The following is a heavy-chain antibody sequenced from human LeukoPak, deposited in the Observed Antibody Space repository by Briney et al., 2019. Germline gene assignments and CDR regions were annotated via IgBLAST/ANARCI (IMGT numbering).Heavy chain of an antibody. CDR2: IYIRGST. Sequence: SQTLSLTCTVSGGSISSGSYYWNWIRQPAGKGLEWIGRIYIRGSTSYNPALKSRVTIPVDTSKNQFSLKLSSVTAADTAVYYCARGPNYDILTGYQDAFDIWGQGTMVTVSS. J-gene: IGHJ3*02. D-gene: IGHD3-9*01. V-gene: IGHV4-61*02. CDR1: GGSISSGSYY. CDR3: ARGPNYDILTGYQDAFDI.